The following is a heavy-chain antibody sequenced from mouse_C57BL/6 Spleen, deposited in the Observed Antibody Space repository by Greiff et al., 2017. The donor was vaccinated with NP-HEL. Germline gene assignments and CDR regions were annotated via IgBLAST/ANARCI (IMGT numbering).Heavy chain of an antibody. CDR3: ARSGYYGSSYDYDY. D-gene: IGHD1-1*01. CDR2: ISSGSSTI. V-gene: IGHV5-17*01. Sequence: VQLKESGGGLAKPGGSLKLSCAASGFTFSDYGMPWVRQAPEKGLEWVAYISSGSSTIYYADTVKGRFTISRDNATNTLFLQMTSLRSEDTAMYYCARSGYYGSSYDYDYWGQGTTLTVSS. J-gene: IGHJ2*01. CDR1: GFTFSDYG.